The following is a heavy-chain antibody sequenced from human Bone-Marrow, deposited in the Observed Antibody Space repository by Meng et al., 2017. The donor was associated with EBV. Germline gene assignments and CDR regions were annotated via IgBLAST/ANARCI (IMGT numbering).Heavy chain of an antibody. CDR1: GGSVSSGSYY. CDR3: ARDNVDTAMVPH. D-gene: IGHD5-18*01. J-gene: IGHJ4*02. Sequence: VLLQEVGAGLVKSSSTLFLTCTGSGGSVSSGSYYWSWIRQPPGKGLEWIGYIYYSGSTNYNPSLKSRVTISVDTSKNQFSLKLSSVTAADTAVYYCARDNVDTAMVPHWGQGTLVTVSS. CDR2: IYYSGST. V-gene: IGHV4-61*01.